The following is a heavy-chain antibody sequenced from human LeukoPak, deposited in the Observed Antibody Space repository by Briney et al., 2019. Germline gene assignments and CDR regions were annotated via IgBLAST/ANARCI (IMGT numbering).Heavy chain of an antibody. CDR1: GGSIGTNY. V-gene: IGHV4-59*01. J-gene: IGHJ4*02. CDR3: ARENWGSYSLY. D-gene: IGHD1-26*01. Sequence: SQTLSLTCSVSGGSIGTNYWSWIRQVPGKGLEWIGYSSCSGSSNYNPSLKSRVNISVDTSKTQFSLYLNSVTAADTAVYYGARENWGSYSLYGGQGTLVTVSS. CDR2: SSCSGSS.